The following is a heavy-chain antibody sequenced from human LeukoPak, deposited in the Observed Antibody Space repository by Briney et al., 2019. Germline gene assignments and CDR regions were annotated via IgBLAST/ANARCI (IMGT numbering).Heavy chain of an antibody. CDR3: ARDLQQNDAFDI. Sequence: ASVKVSCKASGGTFSSYAISWVRQAPGQGLEWMGGIIPIFGTANYAQKFQGRVTITADEPTSTAYMELSSLRSEDTAVYYCARDLQQNDAFDIWGQGTMVTVSS. CDR2: IIPIFGTA. V-gene: IGHV1-69*13. J-gene: IGHJ3*02. CDR1: GGTFSSYA.